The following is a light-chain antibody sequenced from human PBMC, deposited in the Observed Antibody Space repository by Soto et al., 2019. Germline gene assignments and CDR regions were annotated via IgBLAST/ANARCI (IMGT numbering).Light chain of an antibody. CDR1: SSNIGAGYD. V-gene: IGLV1-40*01. Sequence: QSVLTQPPSVSGAPGQRVTISCTGSSSNIGAGYDVHWYQQLPGPAPKLLIYGNSNRPSRVPDRFSGSKSGTSASLAITGRQAEDEADYYCKAYDSSLSGYVFGTGTKLTVL. CDR3: KAYDSSLSGYV. CDR2: GNS. J-gene: IGLJ1*01.